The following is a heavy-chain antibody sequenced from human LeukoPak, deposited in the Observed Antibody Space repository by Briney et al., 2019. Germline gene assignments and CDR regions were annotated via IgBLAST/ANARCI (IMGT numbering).Heavy chain of an antibody. CDR2: IYYSGST. D-gene: IGHD2/OR15-2a*01. J-gene: IGHJ4*02. CDR1: GGSISSGGYY. CDR3: ARGSRIRYFDY. V-gene: IGHV4-31*03. Sequence: SETLSLTCTVSGGSISSGGYYWSWIRQHPGKGLEWIGYIYYSGSTYHNPSLKSRVTISVDTSKNQFSLKLSSVTAADTAVYYCARGSRIRYFDYWGQGTLVTVSS.